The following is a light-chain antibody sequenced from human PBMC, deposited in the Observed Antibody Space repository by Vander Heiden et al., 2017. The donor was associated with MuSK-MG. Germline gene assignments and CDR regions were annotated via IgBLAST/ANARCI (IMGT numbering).Light chain of an antibody. Sequence: DVQMTQSPSSLSVSVGDRVTITCRASHDILNRLNWFQQKPGKAPNLLIYDASNLQTGVPSRFSGSGSGTAFVFTISSLQPEDFATYYCQQDDDLPITFGQGTLLEI. CDR2: DAS. J-gene: IGKJ5*01. CDR3: QQDDDLPIT. V-gene: IGKV1-33*01. CDR1: HDILNR.